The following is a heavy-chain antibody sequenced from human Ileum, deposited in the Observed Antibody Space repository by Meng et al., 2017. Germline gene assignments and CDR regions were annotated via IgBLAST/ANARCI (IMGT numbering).Heavy chain of an antibody. CDR1: GGSFSANY. CDR2: INHNGNT. Sequence: QVQLQQWVAGLFKPSETLSLTCVVYGGSFSANYWTWIRQPPGKGLEWIGEINHNGNTNYKPSLKSRVTISVDTSKKQFSLRLTSVTAADTAVYYCASARYDNWGQGTLVTVSS. CDR3: ASARYDN. V-gene: IGHV4-34*01. J-gene: IGHJ4*02.